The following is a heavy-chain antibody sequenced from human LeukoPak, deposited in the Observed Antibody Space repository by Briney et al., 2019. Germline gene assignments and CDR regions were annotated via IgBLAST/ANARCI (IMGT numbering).Heavy chain of an antibody. V-gene: IGHV1-46*01. CDR1: GYTFTSYY. Sequence: ASVKVSCKASGYTFTSYYMHWVRQAPGQGLEWMGIINPSGGSTSYAQKFQGRVTMTRDTSTSTVYMELSSLRSEDTAVYYCARTPPDRDGYNLWYFDYWGQGTLVTVSS. CDR3: ARTPPDRDGYNLWYFDY. D-gene: IGHD5-12*01. CDR2: INPSGGST. J-gene: IGHJ4*02.